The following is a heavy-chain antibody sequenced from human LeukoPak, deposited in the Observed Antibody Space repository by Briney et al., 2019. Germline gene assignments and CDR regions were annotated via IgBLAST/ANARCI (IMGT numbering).Heavy chain of an antibody. CDR3: PKLFKSGTYNNFFHY. J-gene: IGHJ4*02. D-gene: IGHD3-10*01. CDR2: ISGSGGST. Sequence: VGSLRLSCAASGFTFSSYAMSWGRQAPGERLEWVSAISGSGGSTYYADSVKGRLTISRASSRNTLSLQLNRLTPQDTPKYYLPKLFKSGTYNNFFHYWGQGTLVTVFS. CDR1: GFTFSSYA. V-gene: IGHV3-23*01.